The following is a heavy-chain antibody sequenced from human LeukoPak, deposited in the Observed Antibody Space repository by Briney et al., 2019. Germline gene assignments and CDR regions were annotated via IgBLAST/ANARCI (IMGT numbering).Heavy chain of an antibody. CDR1: GFTFSSYA. V-gene: IGHV3-23*01. Sequence: GGSLRLSCAASGFTFSSYAMSWVRQAPGKGLEWVSAISGSGGSRYYADSVKGRFTISRDNSKNTLYLQMNSLRAEDTAVYYCAKAVLLWFGELRYYFDYWGQGTLVTVSS. CDR2: ISGSGGSR. CDR3: AKAVLLWFGELRYYFDY. D-gene: IGHD3-10*01. J-gene: IGHJ4*02.